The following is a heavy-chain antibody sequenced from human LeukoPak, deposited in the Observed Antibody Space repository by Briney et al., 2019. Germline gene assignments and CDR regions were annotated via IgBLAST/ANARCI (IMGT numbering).Heavy chain of an antibody. CDR3: AKDRAFEEYSFDF. V-gene: IGHV3-30*02. J-gene: IGHJ4*02. Sequence: AGGSLRLSCAASGFTFTNNGINWVRQAPGKGLEWVTFVRFDGSYQLYTDSVKGRFTISRDNSKSTLYLQMTSLRPEDTALYYCAKDRAFEEYSFDFWGQGTLVTVSS. CDR2: VRFDGSYQ. D-gene: IGHD3-10*01. CDR1: GFTFTNNG.